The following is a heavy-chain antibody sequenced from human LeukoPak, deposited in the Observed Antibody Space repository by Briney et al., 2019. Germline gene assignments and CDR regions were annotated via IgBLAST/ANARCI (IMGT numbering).Heavy chain of an antibody. CDR2: ISGSGGST. J-gene: IGHJ4*02. CDR3: AKGYSVAGTSY. CDR1: GFTFSSYA. Sequence: GGSLRLSCAASGFTFSSYAMSWVRQAPGKGLEWVSAISGSGGSTYYADSVKGRFTITRDNSKNTLYLQMNSLRAEDTAVYYCAKGYSVAGTSYWGQGTLVTVSS. D-gene: IGHD6-19*01. V-gene: IGHV3-23*01.